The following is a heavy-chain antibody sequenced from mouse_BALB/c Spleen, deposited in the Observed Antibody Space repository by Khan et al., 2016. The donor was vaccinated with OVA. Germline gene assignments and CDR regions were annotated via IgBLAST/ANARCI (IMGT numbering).Heavy chain of an antibody. D-gene: IGHD2-14*01. Sequence: QVQLKQSGAELARPGASVKMSCKASGYTFTSYTIHWIKLRPGQGLEWIGYINPSNAYTNYNQRFKDKATLTADKSSTTAYIQLSSLTSDDSAVYYCGRDGAYHRNDGWFAYWGLGTLVTVSA. CDR3: GRDGAYHRNDGWFAY. CDR1: GYTFTSYT. J-gene: IGHJ3*01. CDR2: INPSNAYT. V-gene: IGHV1-4*01.